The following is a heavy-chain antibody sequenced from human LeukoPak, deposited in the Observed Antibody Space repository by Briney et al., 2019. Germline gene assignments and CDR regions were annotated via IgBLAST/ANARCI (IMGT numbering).Heavy chain of an antibody. J-gene: IGHJ4*02. CDR2: IDYSGST. CDR3: ARGDCSGGSCYSRYYFDY. CDR1: GGSISSYY. D-gene: IGHD2-15*01. Sequence: PSETLSLTCTVSGGSISSYYWSWIRQPPEKGLEWIGYIDYSGSTNYNPSLKSRVTISVDTSKNQFSLKLSSVTAADTAVYYCARGDCSGGSCYSRYYFDYWGQGTLVTVSS. V-gene: IGHV4-59*01.